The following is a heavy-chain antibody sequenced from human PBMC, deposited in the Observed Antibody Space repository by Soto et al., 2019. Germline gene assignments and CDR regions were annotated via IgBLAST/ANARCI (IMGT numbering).Heavy chain of an antibody. CDR1: GGSVSNSNNY. CDR2: VYYRGRS. Sequence: KTSETLSLTCTVSGGSVSNSNNYWGWIRQSPGKGLEWIGSVYYRGRSYSKSSVKSRVTISVDTSKNQFSLNLNSVTASDTAVYYCVSQRTSVLTQAYFDYWGPGALVTVSS. D-gene: IGHD2-8*01. V-gene: IGHV4-39*01. CDR3: VSQRTSVLTQAYFDY. J-gene: IGHJ4*02.